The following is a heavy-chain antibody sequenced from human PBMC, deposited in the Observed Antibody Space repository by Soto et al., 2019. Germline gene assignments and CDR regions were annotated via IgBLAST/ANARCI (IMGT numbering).Heavy chain of an antibody. CDR3: ARDRHGAFTTMVH. D-gene: IGHD5-18*01. J-gene: IGHJ4*02. CDR1: GYTFMDYY. V-gene: IGHV1-46*03. CDR2: INHNGYTS. Sequence: QVQMVQSGSEVKKPGASVKVSCKASGYTFMDYYIHWVRQAPGQGLEWMGIINHNGYTSTLAQKFQGRITVTRDTSTSTVFMALYSRTSEDTAVYYCARDRHGAFTTMVHWGKGTRVPVSS.